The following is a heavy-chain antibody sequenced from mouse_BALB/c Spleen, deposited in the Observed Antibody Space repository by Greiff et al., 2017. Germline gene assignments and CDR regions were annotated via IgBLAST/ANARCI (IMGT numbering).Heavy chain of an antibody. CDR3: ARVGFITTVVGDYYAMDY. J-gene: IGHJ4*01. CDR2: ISSGGST. V-gene: IGHV5-6-5*01. Sequence: EVQRVESGGGLVKPGGSLKLSCAASGFTFSSYAMSWVRQTPEKRLEWVASISSGGSTYYPDSVKGRFTISRDNARNILYLQMSSLRSEDTAMYYCARVGFITTVVGDYYAMDYWGQGTSVTVSS. CDR1: GFTFSSYA. D-gene: IGHD1-1*01.